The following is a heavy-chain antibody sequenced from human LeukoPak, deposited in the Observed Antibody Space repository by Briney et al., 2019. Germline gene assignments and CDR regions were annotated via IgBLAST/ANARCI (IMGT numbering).Heavy chain of an antibody. CDR3: ARPYYYDSRIDP. J-gene: IGHJ5*02. V-gene: IGHV4-30-4*01. D-gene: IGHD3-22*01. CDR2: TYYSGST. Sequence: PSQTLSLTCTVSGGSISSGEYYWSWIRQPPGKGLEWIGYTYYSGSTYYNPSLKSRATISVDTSENQFSLKLTSMTAADTAVYYCARPYYYDSRIDPWGQGTLVTVSS. CDR1: GGSISSGEYY.